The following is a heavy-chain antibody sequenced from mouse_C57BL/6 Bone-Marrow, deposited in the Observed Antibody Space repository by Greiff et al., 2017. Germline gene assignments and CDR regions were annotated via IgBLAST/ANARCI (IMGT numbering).Heavy chain of an antibody. V-gene: IGHV5-9-1*02. D-gene: IGHD1-1*01. Sequence: EVHLVESGEGLVKPGGSLKLSCAASGFTFSSYAMSWVRQTPEKRLEWVAYISSGGDYIYYADTVQGRFTISRDNARNTLYLQMSSLKSEDTAMYYCTRDHYYGSSYGYFDVWGTGTTVTVSS. CDR2: ISSGGDYI. CDR1: GFTFSSYA. CDR3: TRDHYYGSSYGYFDV. J-gene: IGHJ1*03.